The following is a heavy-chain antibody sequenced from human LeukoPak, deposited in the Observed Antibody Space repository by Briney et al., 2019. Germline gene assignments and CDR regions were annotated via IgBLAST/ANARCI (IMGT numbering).Heavy chain of an antibody. CDR1: GFTFDDYG. V-gene: IGHV3-20*04. D-gene: IGHD3-10*01. J-gene: IGHJ4*02. Sequence: RPGGSLRLSCAASGFTFDDYGMSWVRQAPGKGLEWGSGINWNGGSTGYADSVKGRFTISRDNAKNSLYLQMNSLRAEDTALYYCASIEKWFGELYYWGQGTLVTVSS. CDR2: INWNGGST. CDR3: ASIEKWFGELYY.